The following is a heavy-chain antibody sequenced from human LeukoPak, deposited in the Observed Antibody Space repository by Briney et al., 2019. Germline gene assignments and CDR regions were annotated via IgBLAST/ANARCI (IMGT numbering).Heavy chain of an antibody. CDR2: ISAYNGNT. D-gene: IGHD3-3*01. CDR3: ARSGAFTIFGVVIKVYYYYGMDV. Sequence: ASVKVSCKASGYTFTSYGISWVRQAPGQGLEWMRWISAYNGNTNYAQKLQGRVTMTTDTSTSTAYMELRSLRSDDTAVYYCARSGAFTIFGVVIKVYYYYGMDVWGQGTTVTVSS. J-gene: IGHJ6*02. CDR1: GYTFTSYG. V-gene: IGHV1-18*01.